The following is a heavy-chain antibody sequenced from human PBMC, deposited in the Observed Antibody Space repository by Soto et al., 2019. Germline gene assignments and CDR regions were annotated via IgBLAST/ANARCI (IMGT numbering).Heavy chain of an antibody. J-gene: IGHJ4*02. V-gene: IGHV3-64*04. CDR2: ISSNGGST. CDR3: AKELHTSSGWSQVIY. Sequence: GGSLRLSCSASGFTFSSYAMHWVRQAPGKGLEYVSAISSNGGSTYYADSVKGRFTISRDNSKHTLYLQMNSLRAEDTAVYYCAKELHTSSGWSQVIYWGQGTLVTVS. CDR1: GFTFSSYA. D-gene: IGHD6-19*01.